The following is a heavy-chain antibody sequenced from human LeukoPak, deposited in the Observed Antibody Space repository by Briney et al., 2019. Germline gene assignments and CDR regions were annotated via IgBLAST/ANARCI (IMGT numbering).Heavy chain of an antibody. CDR2: IRSSTSPT. Sequence: PGGSLRLSCAASGFTFSSYSMNWVRQAPGKGLEWVSYIRSSTSPTYYADSVKGRFTISRDNSKNTLYLQMNSLRAEDTAVYYCAVYDFWSGSYFDYWGQGTLVTVSS. V-gene: IGHV3-48*01. CDR3: AVYDFWSGSYFDY. D-gene: IGHD3-3*01. J-gene: IGHJ4*02. CDR1: GFTFSSYS.